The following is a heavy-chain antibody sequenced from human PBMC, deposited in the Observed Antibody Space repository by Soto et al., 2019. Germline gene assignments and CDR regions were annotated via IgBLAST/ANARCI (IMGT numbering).Heavy chain of an antibody. Sequence: EVQLVESWGGLVQPGGSLKLSCAASGFTFSGSAMHWVRQASGKGLEWVGRIRSKANSYATAYAASVKGSFTISRDDSKNTAYLQMNSLKTEDTAVYYCTRHSPLYEDFDLWGRGTLVTVSS. V-gene: IGHV3-73*01. J-gene: IGHJ2*01. CDR1: GFTFSGSA. CDR3: TRHSPLYEDFDL. CDR2: IRSKANSYAT. D-gene: IGHD5-12*01.